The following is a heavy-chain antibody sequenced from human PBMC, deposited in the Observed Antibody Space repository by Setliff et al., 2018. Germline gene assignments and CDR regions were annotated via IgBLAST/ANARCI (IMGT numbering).Heavy chain of an antibody. CDR3: ARFRRGVALGWFDP. J-gene: IGHJ5*02. D-gene: IGHD3-10*01. Sequence: SETLSLTCAVYGGSFSGFYWSWIRQPPGKGLEWIGEINHSGSTNYNPSLKSRVTISVDTSKNQFSLKLSSVTAADTDVYYCARFRRGVALGWFDPWGQGTLVTVSS. CDR2: INHSGST. CDR1: GGSFSGFY. V-gene: IGHV4-34*01.